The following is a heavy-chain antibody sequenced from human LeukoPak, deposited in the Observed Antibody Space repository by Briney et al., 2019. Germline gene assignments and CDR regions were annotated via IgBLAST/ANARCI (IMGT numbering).Heavy chain of an antibody. D-gene: IGHD4-23*01. V-gene: IGHV5-51*01. CDR2: IYPGDSDT. J-gene: IGHJ4*02. Sequence: GESLKISCKGSGYSFTSYWIGWVRQMPGKGLEWMGIIYPGDSDTRYSPSFQGQVLISVDKSISTAYLQWSSLKASDIAMYYCARRTVVYPFDYWGQGTLVTVSS. CDR1: GYSFTSYW. CDR3: ARRTVVYPFDY.